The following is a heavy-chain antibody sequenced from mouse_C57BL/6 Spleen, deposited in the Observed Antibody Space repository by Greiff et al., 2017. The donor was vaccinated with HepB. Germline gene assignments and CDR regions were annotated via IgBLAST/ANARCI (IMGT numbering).Heavy chain of an antibody. V-gene: IGHV6-6*01. D-gene: IGHD2-5*01. Sequence: EVHLVESGGGLVQPGGSMKLSCAASGFTFSDAWMDWVRQSPEKGLEWVAEIRNKANNHATYYAESVKGRFTISRDDSKSSVYLQMNSLRAEDTGIYYCTRDSNYAYYFDDWGQGTTLTVSS. J-gene: IGHJ2*01. CDR1: GFTFSDAW. CDR2: IRNKANNHAT. CDR3: TRDSNYAYYFDD.